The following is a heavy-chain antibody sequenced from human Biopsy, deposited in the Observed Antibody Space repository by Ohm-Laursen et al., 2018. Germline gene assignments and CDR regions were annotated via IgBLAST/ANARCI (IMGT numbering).Heavy chain of an antibody. Sequence: SETLSLTCTVSGGSISSDYWSWIRQPPGKGLEWIGEVHHDGRANYNPSLKSRVTISGDMSKKQFSLKLSGVTAADTAVYYCARFIVPSLHCSNGVCPIRWFDPWGQGTLVTVFS. D-gene: IGHD2-2*01. CDR2: VHHDGRA. CDR1: GGSISSDY. V-gene: IGHV4-34*01. CDR3: ARFIVPSLHCSNGVCPIRWFDP. J-gene: IGHJ5*02.